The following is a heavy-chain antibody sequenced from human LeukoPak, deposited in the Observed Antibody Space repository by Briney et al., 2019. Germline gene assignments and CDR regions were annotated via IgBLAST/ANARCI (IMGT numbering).Heavy chain of an antibody. V-gene: IGHV4-4*02. CDR2: IYHSGST. D-gene: IGHD1-26*01. CDR1: GGSISSSNW. CDR3: ARKLVGANDAFDI. J-gene: IGHJ3*02. Sequence: SETLSLTCAVSGGSISSSNWWSWVRQPPGKGLEWIGEIYHSGSTNYNPSLKSRVTISVDTSKNQFSLKLSSVTAADTAVYYCARKLVGANDAFDIWGQGTMVTVSS.